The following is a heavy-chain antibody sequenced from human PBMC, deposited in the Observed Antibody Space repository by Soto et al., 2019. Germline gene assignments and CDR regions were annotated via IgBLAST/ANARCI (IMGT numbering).Heavy chain of an antibody. CDR2: ITNSSSYI. D-gene: IGHD3-22*01. CDR1: GFTFSSYT. Sequence: PEGSLRLSCADSGFTFSSYTMKWVRQAPGKGLEWVAAITNSSSYIYFADLVKGRFTISRDNAKNSLYLQMNSLRAEDTAVYYCARWLPNYDSNGYYYGYWGQGTLAPAPQ. CDR3: ARWLPNYDSNGYYYGY. V-gene: IGHV3-21*01. J-gene: IGHJ4*02.